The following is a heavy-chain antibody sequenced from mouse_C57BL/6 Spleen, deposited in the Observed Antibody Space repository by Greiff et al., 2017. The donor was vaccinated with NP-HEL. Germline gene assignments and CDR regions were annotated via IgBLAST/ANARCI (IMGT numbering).Heavy chain of an antibody. V-gene: IGHV1-61*01. Sequence: QVQLQQPGAELVRPGSSVKLSCKASGYTFTSYWMDWVKQRPGQGLEWIGNIYPSDSETHYNQKFKDKATLTVDKSSSTAYMQRSSLTSEASAFYYTAKGGVNYMDYWGQGTTLTVSS. CDR3: AKGGVNYMDY. CDR2: IYPSDSET. J-gene: IGHJ2*01. CDR1: GYTFTSYW.